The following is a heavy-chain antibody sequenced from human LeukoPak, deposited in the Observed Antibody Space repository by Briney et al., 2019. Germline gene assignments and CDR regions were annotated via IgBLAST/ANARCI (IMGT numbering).Heavy chain of an antibody. CDR2: IYHSGST. D-gene: IGHD3-16*02. CDR1: GYSISSGYY. J-gene: IGHJ4*02. V-gene: IGHV4-38-2*02. Sequence: PSETLSLTCTVSGYSISSGYYWGWIRQPPGKGLGWIGSIYHSGSTYYNPSLKSRVTISVDTSKNQFSLKLSSVTAADTAVYYCARDYAITFGGVIGYWGQGTLVTVSS. CDR3: ARDYAITFGGVIGY.